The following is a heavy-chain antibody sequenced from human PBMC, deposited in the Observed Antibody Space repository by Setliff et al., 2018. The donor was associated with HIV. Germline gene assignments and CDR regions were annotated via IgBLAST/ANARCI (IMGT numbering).Heavy chain of an antibody. Sequence: GSLRLSCAASGFTFSIYALSWVRQAPGKGLEWVSGISDSGGSTYYADFVKGRFTISRDNSRDTLYLQMNSLRVEDTAVYFCAKTIAALDYWGQGTLVTVSS. CDR3: AKTIAALDY. J-gene: IGHJ4*02. D-gene: IGHD6-13*01. CDR1: GFTFSIYA. CDR2: ISDSGGST. V-gene: IGHV3-23*01.